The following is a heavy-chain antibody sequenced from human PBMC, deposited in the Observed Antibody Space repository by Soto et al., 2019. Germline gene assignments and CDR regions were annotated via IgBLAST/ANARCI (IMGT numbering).Heavy chain of an antibody. D-gene: IGHD2-15*01. CDR3: ARTPDH. CDR1: GGSISSGGYY. J-gene: IGHJ4*01. V-gene: IGHV4-31*03. Sequence: PSGTLSLTCTVSGGSISSGGYYWSWIRQHPGKGLEWIGYIYYSGSTYYNPSLTSRITISVDTSKNQISLKLSSVTAADNALYYCARTPDHWGQGTLVTVSS. CDR2: IYYSGST.